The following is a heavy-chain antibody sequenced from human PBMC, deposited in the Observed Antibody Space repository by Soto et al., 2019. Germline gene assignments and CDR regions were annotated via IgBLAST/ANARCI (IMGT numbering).Heavy chain of an antibody. Sequence: SETLSLTCDVSGDTISTGGYTWAWIRQPPGKALEWIGHTYHSGNPYYNPSLKSRVIISVDRSKKQSSLKLTSVTAADTAVYWCARDPVDGYAFFDNWGQGALVTVSS. CDR1: GDTISTGGYT. CDR3: ARDPVDGYAFFDN. V-gene: IGHV4-30-2*01. D-gene: IGHD5-12*01. J-gene: IGHJ5*02. CDR2: TYHSGNP.